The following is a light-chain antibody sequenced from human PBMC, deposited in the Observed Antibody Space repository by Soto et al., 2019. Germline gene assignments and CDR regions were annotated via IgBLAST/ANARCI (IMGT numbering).Light chain of an antibody. J-gene: IGKJ2*01. CDR2: AAS. CDR1: QGIRND. Sequence: DIQLTHSPSSLSASVGDRVTITFRASQGIRNDLGWYQQKSGKAPKRLIYAASSLQSGVPSRFSGSGSGTDFTLTINSLQPEDSATYYCHQSYSSLVYTFGPGTKVDI. CDR3: HQSYSSLVYT. V-gene: IGKV1-39*01.